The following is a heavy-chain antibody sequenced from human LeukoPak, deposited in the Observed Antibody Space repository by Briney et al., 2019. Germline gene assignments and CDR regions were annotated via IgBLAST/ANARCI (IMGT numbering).Heavy chain of an antibody. Sequence: SETLSLTCTLSGGSISGGGYYWSWIRQHPGKGLEWIGYIYYSGSTYYNPSLKSRVSISLDTSKKQFSLKLSSVTAADTAVYYCARGWDYYDSSGGAFDIWGQGTMVTVSS. V-gene: IGHV4-31*03. CDR1: GGSISGGGYY. CDR2: IYYSGST. J-gene: IGHJ3*02. CDR3: ARGWDYYDSSGGAFDI. D-gene: IGHD3-22*01.